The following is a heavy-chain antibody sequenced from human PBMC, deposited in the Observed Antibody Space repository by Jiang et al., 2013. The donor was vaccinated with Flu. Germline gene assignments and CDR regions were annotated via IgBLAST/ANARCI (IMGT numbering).Heavy chain of an antibody. D-gene: IGHD6-19*01. CDR3: ARAYIAVAGLGY. J-gene: IGHJ4*02. V-gene: IGHV1-3*01. Sequence: HWVAARPRTKGLEWMGWINAGNGNTKYSQKFQGRVTITRDTSASTAYMELSSLRSEDTAVYYCARAYIAVAGLGYWGQGTLVTVSS. CDR2: INAGNGNT.